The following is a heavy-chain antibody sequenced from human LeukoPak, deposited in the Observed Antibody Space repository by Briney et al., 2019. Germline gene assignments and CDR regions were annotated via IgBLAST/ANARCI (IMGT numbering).Heavy chain of an antibody. CDR3: ARRTSHWANWFDP. Sequence: SETLSLTCTVSGDSSSTYYWNWIRQPPGRGLEWIGHIHNSGSTNYNPSLKSRVTISEDTSNNQFSLKLNSVTAADTAVYYCARRTSHWANWFDPWGQGILVTVAS. CDR2: IHNSGST. V-gene: IGHV4-59*08. J-gene: IGHJ5*02. CDR1: GDSSSTYY. D-gene: IGHD7-27*01.